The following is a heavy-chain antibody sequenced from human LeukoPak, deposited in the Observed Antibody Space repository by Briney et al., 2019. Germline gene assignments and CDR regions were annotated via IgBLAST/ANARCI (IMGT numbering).Heavy chain of an antibody. Sequence: PGGSLRLSCAASGFTFSTYGMHWVRQAPGKGLEWVAFIRYDGGNIFYADSVKGRFTISRDNSKNTLSLQMNSLRPEDTAVYYCAKSDSDWGQGTLVTVSS. V-gene: IGHV3-30*02. CDR1: GFTFSTYG. CDR3: AKSDSD. CDR2: IRYDGGNI. J-gene: IGHJ4*02. D-gene: IGHD2-21*02.